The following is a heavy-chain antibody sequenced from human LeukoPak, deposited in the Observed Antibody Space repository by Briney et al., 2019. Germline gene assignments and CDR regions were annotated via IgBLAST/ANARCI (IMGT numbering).Heavy chain of an antibody. Sequence: ASVKVSCKAPGYTFTGYYMHWVRQAPGQGLEWVGWINPNSGGTNYAQKFQGRVTMTRDTSISTAYMELSRLRSDDTAVYYCARGSSRTVKSQNFDYWGQGTLVTVSS. J-gene: IGHJ4*02. CDR2: INPNSGGT. CDR3: ARGSSRTVKSQNFDY. CDR1: GYTFTGYY. V-gene: IGHV1-2*02.